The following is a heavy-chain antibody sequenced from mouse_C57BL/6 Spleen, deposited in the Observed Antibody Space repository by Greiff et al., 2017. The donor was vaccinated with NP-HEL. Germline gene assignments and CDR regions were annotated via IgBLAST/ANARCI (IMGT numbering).Heavy chain of an antibody. J-gene: IGHJ2*01. V-gene: IGHV1-64*01. CDR2: IHPNSGST. Sequence: QVQLQQPGAELVKPGASVKLSCKASGYTFTSYWMHWVKQRPGQGLEWIGMIHPNSGSTNYNKKFKSKATLTVDKSSSTAYMQLSSLTSEDSAVYYCARDDYYDYDFLDYWGQGTTLTVSS. D-gene: IGHD2-4*01. CDR1: GYTFTSYW. CDR3: ARDDYYDYDFLDY.